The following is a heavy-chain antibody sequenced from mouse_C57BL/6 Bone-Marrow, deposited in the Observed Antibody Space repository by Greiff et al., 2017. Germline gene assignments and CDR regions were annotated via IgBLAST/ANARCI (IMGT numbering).Heavy chain of an antibody. V-gene: IGHV5-4*01. CDR2: ISDGGSYT. CDR3: ARGDYGSSYYFDY. J-gene: IGHJ2*01. CDR1: GFTFSSYA. Sequence: EVQLVESGEGLVKPGGSLKLSCAASGFTFSSYAMSWVRQTPEKRLEWVATISDGGSYTYYPDNVKGRFTISRDNAKNNLYLQMSHLKSEDTAMYYCARGDYGSSYYFDYWGQGTTLTVSS. D-gene: IGHD1-1*01.